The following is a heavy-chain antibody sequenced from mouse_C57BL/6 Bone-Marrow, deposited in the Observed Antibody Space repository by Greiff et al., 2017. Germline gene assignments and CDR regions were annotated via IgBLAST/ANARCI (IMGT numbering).Heavy chain of an antibody. D-gene: IGHD1-1*01. CDR2: IDPENGDT. V-gene: IGHV14-4*01. CDR1: GFNIKDDY. Sequence: EVKLQESGAELVRPGASVKLSCTASGFNIKDDYMHWVKQRPEQGLEWIGWIDPENGDTEYASKFQGKATITADTSSNTAYLQLSSLTSEDTAVYYCTTSGSSPDYAMDYWGQGTSVTVSS. CDR3: TTSGSSPDYAMDY. J-gene: IGHJ4*01.